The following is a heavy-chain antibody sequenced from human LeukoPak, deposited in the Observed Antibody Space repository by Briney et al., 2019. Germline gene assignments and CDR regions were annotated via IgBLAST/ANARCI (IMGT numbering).Heavy chain of an antibody. D-gene: IGHD3-16*02. CDR3: TRHDAVPVIGHGMGV. V-gene: IGHV4-59*08. CDR1: DGSISSYY. J-gene: IGHJ6*02. Sequence: SEALSLTCTVSDGSISSYYWSWIRQPPGKGLEWIGYIYYTGITNYNPSLESRVTISVDTSKNQFSLKLNSVTAADTAVYYCTRHDAVPVIGHGMGVWGQGTTVTVSS. CDR2: IYYTGIT.